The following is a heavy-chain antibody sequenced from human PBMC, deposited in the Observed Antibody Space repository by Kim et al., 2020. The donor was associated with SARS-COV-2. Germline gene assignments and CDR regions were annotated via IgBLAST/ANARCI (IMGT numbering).Heavy chain of an antibody. CDR3: ARDLDIVPFNP. J-gene: IGHJ5*01. V-gene: IGHV3-48*03. D-gene: IGHD2-2*03. CDR2: ISANSRAA. CDR1: GFSFSTSE. Sequence: GGSLRLSCTASGFSFSTSEMHWVRQAPGKGLEWVSYISANSRAADYADSVKGRFTISRDNAKNSLYLQLNSLRVEDTAVYYCARDLDIVPFNPWGQATLVTVSS.